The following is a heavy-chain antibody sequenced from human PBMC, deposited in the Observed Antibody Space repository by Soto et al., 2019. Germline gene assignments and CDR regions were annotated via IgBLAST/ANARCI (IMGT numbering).Heavy chain of an antibody. Sequence: SETLSLTCTVSGGSISSGGYYWSWIRQHPGKGLEWIGYIYYSGSTYYNPSLKSRVTISVDTSKDQFSLKLSSVTAADTAVYYCARMSLGYCSGGSCDSSGYYYYYYGMDVWGQGTTVTVSS. V-gene: IGHV4-31*03. CDR2: IYYSGST. CDR3: ARMSLGYCSGGSCDSSGYYYYYYGMDV. J-gene: IGHJ6*02. CDR1: GGSISSGGYY. D-gene: IGHD2-15*01.